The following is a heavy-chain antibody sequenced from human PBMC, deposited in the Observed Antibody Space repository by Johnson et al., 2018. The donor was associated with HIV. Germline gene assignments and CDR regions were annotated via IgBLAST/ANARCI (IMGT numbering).Heavy chain of an antibody. CDR3: AREGFEYSSSLRAFDI. Sequence: VHLVESGGGVVQPGGSLRLSCAASGFTFSSYDMHWVRQATGKGLEWVSAIGTAGDTYYPGSVTGRFTISRENAKNSLYLQMNSLRAGDTAVYYCAREGFEYSSSLRAFDIWGQGTMVTVSS. J-gene: IGHJ3*02. CDR2: IGTAGDT. D-gene: IGHD6-6*01. V-gene: IGHV3-13*01. CDR1: GFTFSSYD.